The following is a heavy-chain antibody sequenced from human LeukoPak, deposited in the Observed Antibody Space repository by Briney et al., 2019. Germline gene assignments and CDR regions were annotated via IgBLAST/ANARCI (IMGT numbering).Heavy chain of an antibody. CDR3: ARDGDIVVVPAATYPYYFDY. V-gene: IGHV1-18*01. CDR2: ISAYNGNP. D-gene: IGHD2-2*01. CDR1: GYTYTSYG. Sequence: ASVNVSCKASGYTYTSYGISWVRQAPGQGLEGMGWISAYNGNPKFAQKLPGRVTMAPDTSTSTAYMELRSLRSADTAVYYCARDGDIVVVPAATYPYYFDYWGQGTLVTVSS. J-gene: IGHJ4*02.